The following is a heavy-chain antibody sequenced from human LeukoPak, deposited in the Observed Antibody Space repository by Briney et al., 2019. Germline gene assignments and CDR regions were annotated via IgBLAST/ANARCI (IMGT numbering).Heavy chain of an antibody. V-gene: IGHV4-34*01. CDR2: INHSGST. Sequence: SEALSLTCLVYGGSFVGCYWRGLRQPPAKGLEGMGEINHSGSTNYKPSLKRRVTISVDTSKNQFSLKLSSVTAADTAVYYCARRTYYYDSSGYYRWFDPWGQGTLVTVSS. D-gene: IGHD3-22*01. J-gene: IGHJ5*02. CDR1: GGSFVGCY. CDR3: ARRTYYYDSSGYYRWFDP.